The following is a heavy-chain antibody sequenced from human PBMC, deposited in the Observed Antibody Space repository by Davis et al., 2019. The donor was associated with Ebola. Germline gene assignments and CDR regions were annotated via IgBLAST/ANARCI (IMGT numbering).Heavy chain of an antibody. V-gene: IGHV3-23*01. D-gene: IGHD2-8*01. J-gene: IGHJ6*02. CDR1: GFTFSSYG. CDR2: ISGGGATT. CDR3: ARRASNGAMDV. Sequence: GESLKISCAASGFTFSSYGMSWVRQAPGKGLEWVSGISGGGATTTYADSVKGRFTISRDNSRNTLYLQMNSLRAEDTALYYCARRASNGAMDVWGQGTTVTVSS.